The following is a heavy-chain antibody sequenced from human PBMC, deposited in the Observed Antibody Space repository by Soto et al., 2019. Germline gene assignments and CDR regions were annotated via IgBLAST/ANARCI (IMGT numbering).Heavy chain of an antibody. CDR2: ISYDGSNK. Sequence: QVQLVESGGGVVQPGRSLTLSCAASDFTFSSYGIHWVRQAPGKGLEWVAVISYDGSNKQYGDSVKGRFTMSRDNSKNTVQLEMNSLRVEVTAVYYCAKDTYYHDSSGYYVFDYWGQGTLVTVSS. D-gene: IGHD3-22*01. V-gene: IGHV3-30*18. CDR1: DFTFSSYG. CDR3: AKDTYYHDSSGYYVFDY. J-gene: IGHJ4*02.